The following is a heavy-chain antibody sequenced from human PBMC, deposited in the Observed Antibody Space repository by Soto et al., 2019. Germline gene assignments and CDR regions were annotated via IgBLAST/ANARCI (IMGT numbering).Heavy chain of an antibody. Sequence: SETLSLTCAISGDSVSSNTAAWYWIRQSPSRGLEWLGRTYYRSKWYNDYAVSVKSRITMKSDTYKNQVSLQLNPVTPEDTAVYYCGRETPIDSGGYYYYGVDVWGQGTPVTVSS. V-gene: IGHV6-1*01. CDR3: GRETPIDSGGYYYYGVDV. CDR2: TYYRSKWYN. D-gene: IGHD6-19*01. J-gene: IGHJ6*02. CDR1: GDSVSSNTAA.